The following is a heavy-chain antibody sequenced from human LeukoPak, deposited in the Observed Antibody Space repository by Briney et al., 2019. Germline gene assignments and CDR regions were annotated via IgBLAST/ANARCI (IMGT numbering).Heavy chain of an antibody. CDR3: ARESPEMAPQIRAFDI. J-gene: IGHJ3*02. D-gene: IGHD5-24*01. V-gene: IGHV3-30-3*01. CDR2: ISYDGSNK. CDR1: GFTFSSYA. Sequence: GGSLRLSCAASGFTFSSYAMHWVRQAPGKGLEWVAVISYDGSNKYYADSVKGRFTISRDNSKNTLYLQMNSLRAEDTAVYYCARESPEMAPQIRAFDIWGQGTMVTVSS.